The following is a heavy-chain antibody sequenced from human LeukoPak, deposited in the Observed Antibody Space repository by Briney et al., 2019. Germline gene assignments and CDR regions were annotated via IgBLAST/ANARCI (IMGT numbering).Heavy chain of an antibody. CDR2: ISPGSSYK. J-gene: IGHJ6*02. Sequence: KTGGSLRLSCTASTFTFSDDYMGWIRQAPGKGPEWVSSISPGSSYKFCADSVEGRFTISRDNSKNSLYLQMNSLTTEDTALYYCAKDKDGGMDVWGQGTTVTVSS. CDR3: AKDKDGGMDV. CDR1: TFTFSDDY. V-gene: IGHV3-11*05.